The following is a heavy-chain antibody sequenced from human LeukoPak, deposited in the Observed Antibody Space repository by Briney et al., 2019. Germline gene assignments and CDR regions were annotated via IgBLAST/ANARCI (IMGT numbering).Heavy chain of an antibody. CDR2: ISWDGDST. J-gene: IGHJ4*02. CDR1: GFTFSSYG. D-gene: IGHD3-22*01. Sequence: GGSLRLSCAASGFTFSSYGMSWVRQAPGKGLEWVSLISWDGDSTYYGDSVKGRFTISRDNSKSSLYLQMNSLRPEDTALYYCAKSADSSGYLPYYFDYWGQGTLVTVSS. CDR3: AKSADSSGYLPYYFDY. V-gene: IGHV3-43D*03.